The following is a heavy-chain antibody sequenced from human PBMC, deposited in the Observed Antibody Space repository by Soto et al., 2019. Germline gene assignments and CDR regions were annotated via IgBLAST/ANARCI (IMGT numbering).Heavy chain of an antibody. D-gene: IGHD3-9*01. J-gene: IGHJ4*02. CDR2: IKSKTGGGTK. CDR1: GFTFSNAW. CDR3: TTDELRYFDWLSAPGGDY. Sequence: EVQLVESGGGLVKPGGSLRLSCAASGFTFSNAWMNWVRQAPGKGLEWVGRIKSKTGGGTKDYAAPVKGRFTISRDDSKNTLYLQMNSMKTEDTAVYYCTTDELRYFDWLSAPGGDYWGQGTLVTVSS. V-gene: IGHV3-15*07.